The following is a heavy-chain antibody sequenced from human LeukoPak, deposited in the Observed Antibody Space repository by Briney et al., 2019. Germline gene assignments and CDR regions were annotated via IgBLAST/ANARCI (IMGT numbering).Heavy chain of an antibody. D-gene: IGHD5-18*01. CDR3: ARARDGYSYGYDAFDI. V-gene: IGHV3-30*02. J-gene: IGHJ3*02. Sequence: GGSLRLSCAASGFTFTDSGMHWVRQAPGKGLEWVAFILYDGTYKYYADSVKGRFTISRDNSKNTLYLQMNSLRPEDTAVYYCARARDGYSYGYDAFDIWGQGTMVTVSS. CDR1: GFTFTDSG. CDR2: ILYDGTYK.